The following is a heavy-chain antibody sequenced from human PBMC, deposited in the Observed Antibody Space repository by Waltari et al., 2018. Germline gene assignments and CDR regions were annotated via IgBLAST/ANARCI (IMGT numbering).Heavy chain of an antibody. CDR3: AAEGGYYGSGSDY. CDR2: IVVGSGNT. D-gene: IGHD3-10*01. Sequence: QMQLVQSGPEVKKPGTSVKVSCKASGVTFTSYAVPWLRQARGQLLEWIGWIVVGSGNTNYAQKFQERVTITRDMSTSTAYMELSSLRSEDTAVYYCAAEGGYYGSGSDYWGQGTLVTVSS. CDR1: GVTFTSYA. V-gene: IGHV1-58*01. J-gene: IGHJ4*02.